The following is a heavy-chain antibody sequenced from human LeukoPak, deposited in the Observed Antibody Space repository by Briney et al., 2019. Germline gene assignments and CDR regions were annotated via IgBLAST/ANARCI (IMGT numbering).Heavy chain of an antibody. CDR2: IFYTGSI. Sequence: SETLSLTCTVSGGSISSYYWSWIRQPPGKGLEWIGHIFYTGSISYNPSLRGRVTISVDTSKNHFSLKLSSVTAADTAVYYCARGVVVVAAAYSYYAMDVWGQGTTVTVSS. D-gene: IGHD2-15*01. CDR3: ARGVVVVAAAYSYYAMDV. J-gene: IGHJ6*02. CDR1: GGSISSYY. V-gene: IGHV4-59*01.